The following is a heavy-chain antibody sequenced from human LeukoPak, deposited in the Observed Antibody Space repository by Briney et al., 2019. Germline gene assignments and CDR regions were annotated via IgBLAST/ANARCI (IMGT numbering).Heavy chain of an antibody. D-gene: IGHD6-25*01. V-gene: IGHV3-30*02. CDR1: GFTVSSYG. Sequence: GVSLRLSCAASGFTVSSYGMHWVRQAPGKGLEWVAFIRYDGSNKYYADSVKGRFTISRDNAKNSLYLQMNSLRAEDTAVYYCARERPFDYWGQGTLVTVSS. CDR2: IRYDGSNK. J-gene: IGHJ4*02. CDR3: ARERPFDY.